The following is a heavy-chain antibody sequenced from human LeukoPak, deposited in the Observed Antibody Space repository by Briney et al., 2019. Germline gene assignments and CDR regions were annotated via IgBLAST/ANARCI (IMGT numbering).Heavy chain of an antibody. D-gene: IGHD1-1*01. CDR1: GFTFSSYW. V-gene: IGHV3-74*01. J-gene: IGHJ6*02. CDR3: ARDLSNDYYYYYGMDV. Sequence: GGSLRLSCAASGFTFSSYWMDWVRQVPGKGLVWVSRINSDGSSATYADSVKGRFTISRDNAKNTLYQQMNSLRAEDTAVYYCARDLSNDYYYYYGMDVWGQGTTVTVSS. CDR2: INSDGSSA.